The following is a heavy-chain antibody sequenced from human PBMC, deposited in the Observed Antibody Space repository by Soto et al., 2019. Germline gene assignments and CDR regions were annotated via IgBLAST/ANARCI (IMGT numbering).Heavy chain of an antibody. Sequence: SETLSLTCAVSGGSISSGGYSWSWIRQPPGKGLEWIGYIYHSGNTYYNPSLKSRVTISVDRSKNQFSLKLSSVPAADTAVYYCAREGGRYCTGGSCQVDYWGQGTLVTVSS. J-gene: IGHJ4*02. CDR3: AREGGRYCTGGSCQVDY. CDR2: IYHSGNT. D-gene: IGHD2-15*01. CDR1: GGSISSGGYS. V-gene: IGHV4-30-2*01.